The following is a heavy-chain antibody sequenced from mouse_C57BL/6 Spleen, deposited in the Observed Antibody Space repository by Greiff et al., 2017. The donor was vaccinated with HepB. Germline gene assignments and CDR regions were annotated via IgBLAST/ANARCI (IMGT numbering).Heavy chain of an antibody. CDR2: INPYNVGT. CDR1: GYTFTDYY. Sequence: EVQLQQSGPVLVKPGASVKMSCKASGYTFTDYYMNWVKQSHGKSLEWIGVINPYNVGTSYNQKFKGKATLTVDKSSSTAYMELNSLTSEDSAVYYCASGDYYYGSSWYFDVWGTGTTVTVSS. J-gene: IGHJ1*03. D-gene: IGHD1-1*01. CDR3: ASGDYYYGSSWYFDV. V-gene: IGHV1-19*01.